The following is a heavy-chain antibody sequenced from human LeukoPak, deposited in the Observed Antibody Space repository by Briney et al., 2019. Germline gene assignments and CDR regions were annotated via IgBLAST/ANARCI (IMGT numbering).Heavy chain of an antibody. D-gene: IGHD3-16*02. CDR3: ARVHDYVWGSYRPPEYFQH. V-gene: IGHV1-2*02. Sequence: ASVKVSCKASGYTFTSYYMHWVRQAPGQGLEWMGWINPNSGGTNYAQKFQGRVTMTRDTSISTAYMELSRLRSDDTAVYYCARVHDYVWGSYRPPEYFQHWGQGTLVTVSS. CDR2: INPNSGGT. CDR1: GYTFTSYY. J-gene: IGHJ1*01.